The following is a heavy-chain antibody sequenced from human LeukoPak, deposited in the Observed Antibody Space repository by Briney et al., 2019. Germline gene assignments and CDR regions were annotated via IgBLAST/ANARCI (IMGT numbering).Heavy chain of an antibody. V-gene: IGHV3-48*03. CDR2: ISSSGSTI. CDR1: GFTFNTYE. Sequence: GGSPRLSCVASGFTFNTYEMNWVRQAPGKGLEWVSYISSSGSTIYYADSVKGRFTISRDNSKNTLYLQMNSLRPEDTAVYFCARDGMVYAKGNYFDLWGRGTLVTVSS. D-gene: IGHD2-8*01. CDR3: ARDGMVYAKGNYFDL. J-gene: IGHJ2*01.